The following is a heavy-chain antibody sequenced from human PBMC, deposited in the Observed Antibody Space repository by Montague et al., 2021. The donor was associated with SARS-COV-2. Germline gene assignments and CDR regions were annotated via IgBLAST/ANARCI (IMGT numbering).Heavy chain of an antibody. J-gene: IGHJ4*02. V-gene: IGHV6-1*01. CDR2: TYYRSMWKS. D-gene: IGHD6-13*01. CDR3: VRGIEAAGSYDY. Sequence: CAISGDSVSSNSATWNWIRQSPSRGPEWLGRTYYRSMWKSDYARXVKSRIAINPDTSKNQFSLQLSSVTPEDTALYYCVRGIEAAGSYDYWGQGTLVTVSS. CDR1: GDSVSSNSAT.